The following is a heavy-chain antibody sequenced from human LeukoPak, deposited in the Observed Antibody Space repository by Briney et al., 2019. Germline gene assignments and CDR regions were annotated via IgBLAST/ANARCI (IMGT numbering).Heavy chain of an antibody. V-gene: IGHV3-30*02. J-gene: IGHJ6*03. CDR2: IQYDGGNE. CDR1: RFTFSSYG. CDR3: AKDRCSNGVGCYYYYMDV. D-gene: IGHD2-8*01. Sequence: GGSLRLSCAASRFTFSSYGMHWVRQAPGKGLEWVAYIQYDGGNEQYADSVKGRFSISRDSSKNILYLQMNSLRAEDTAVYYCAKDRCSNGVGCYYYYMDVWGKGTTVTISS.